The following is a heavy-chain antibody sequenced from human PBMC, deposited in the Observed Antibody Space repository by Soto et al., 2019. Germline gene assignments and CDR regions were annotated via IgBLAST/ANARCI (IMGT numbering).Heavy chain of an antibody. V-gene: IGHV3-13*01. CDR3: ARLSDGSGSRHYYYYGMDV. D-gene: IGHD3-10*01. CDR2: IGTAGDT. CDR1: GFTFSSYD. J-gene: IGHJ6*02. Sequence: GGSLRLSCAASGFTFSSYDMHWVRQATGKGLEWVSAIGTAGDTYYPGSVKGRFTISRENAKNSLYLQMNSLRAEDTAVYYCARLSDGSGSRHYYYYGMDVWGQGTTVTVSS.